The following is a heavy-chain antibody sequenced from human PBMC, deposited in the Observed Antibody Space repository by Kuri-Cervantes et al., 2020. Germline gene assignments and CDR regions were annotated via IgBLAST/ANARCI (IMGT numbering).Heavy chain of an antibody. CDR3: ARTSGGSGSYYYYYINV. J-gene: IGHJ6*03. V-gene: IGHV3-48*01. Sequence: GESLKISCAASGFTFSNYGLNWVRQAPGKGLEWISYISDSSDIIYYADSVRGRFTVSRDNVKNSLYLQMNSLRAEDTAEYYCARTSGGSGSYYYYYINVWGKGTTVTVSS. D-gene: IGHD3-10*01. CDR2: ISDSSDII. CDR1: GFTFSNYG.